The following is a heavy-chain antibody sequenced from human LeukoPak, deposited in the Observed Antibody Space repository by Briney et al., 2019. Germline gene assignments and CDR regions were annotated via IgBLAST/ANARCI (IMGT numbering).Heavy chain of an antibody. CDR1: GLTFSTYD. D-gene: IGHD1-26*01. CDR2: ISTTDDT. CDR3: ARVRSGSYFDS. J-gene: IGHJ4*03. Sequence: PGGSLRLSCAASGLTFSTYDMHWGRQATGKGLEWVSAISTTDDTYYPGSVKGRFTISRENAKSSLYLQMNSLRAEDTAVYYCARVRSGSYFDSWGQGTLVAVSS. V-gene: IGHV3-13*04.